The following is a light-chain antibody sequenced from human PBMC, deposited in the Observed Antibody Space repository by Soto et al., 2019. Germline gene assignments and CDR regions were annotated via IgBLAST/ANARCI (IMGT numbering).Light chain of an antibody. CDR1: QSVSSY. J-gene: IGKJ2*01. CDR3: QQRSNWPVYT. CDR2: DAS. V-gene: IGKV3-11*01. Sequence: EIVLTQSPATLSLSPGDRATLSCRASQSVSSYLAWYQQKPGQAPRLLIYDASTMATGIPARFSGSGSGTEVTLTISSLEPEDFAVYYCQQRSNWPVYTFGQGTKLEIK.